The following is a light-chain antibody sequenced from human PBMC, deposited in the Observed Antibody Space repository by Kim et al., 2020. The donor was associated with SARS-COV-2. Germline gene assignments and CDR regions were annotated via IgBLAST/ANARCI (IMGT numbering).Light chain of an antibody. V-gene: IGLV7-46*01. CDR3: LLTYNNILI. Sequence: QAVVAQEPSLTVSPGGTVTLTCGSSAGAVTSGHYPYWFQQKPGQAPRTLIYDINNRNSWTPARFSGSLPGGKAALTLSGAQPEDEADYYCLLTYNNILIFGGGTQLTVL. CDR1: AGAVTSGHY. J-gene: IGLJ2*01. CDR2: DIN.